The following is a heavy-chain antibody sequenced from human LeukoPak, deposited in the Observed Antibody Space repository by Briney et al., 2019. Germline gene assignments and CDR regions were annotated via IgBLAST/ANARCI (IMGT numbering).Heavy chain of an antibody. Sequence: GASVKVSCKASGYTFTSYYMHWVRQAPGQGLEWMGIINPSGGSTSYAQKFQGRVTMTRDTSTSTVYMELSRLRSDDTAVYYCARDLDYYDSLYYFDYWGQGTLVTVSS. CDR3: ARDLDYYDSLYYFDY. J-gene: IGHJ4*02. V-gene: IGHV1-46*01. D-gene: IGHD3-22*01. CDR1: GYTFTSYY. CDR2: INPSGGST.